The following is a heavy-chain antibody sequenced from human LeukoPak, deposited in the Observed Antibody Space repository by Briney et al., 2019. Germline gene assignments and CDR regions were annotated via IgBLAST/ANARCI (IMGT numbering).Heavy chain of an antibody. D-gene: IGHD3-16*01. CDR3: ARDRGGGWYFDL. CDR1: GGSISSGSYY. V-gene: IGHV4-61*02. J-gene: IGHJ2*01. CDR2: IYTSEST. Sequence: SETLSLTCTVSGGSISSGSYYWSWIRQPAGKGLEWIGRIYTSESTNYNPSLKSRVTMSVDTSKNQFSLKLSSVTAADTAVYYCARDRGGGWYFDLWGRGTLVTVSS.